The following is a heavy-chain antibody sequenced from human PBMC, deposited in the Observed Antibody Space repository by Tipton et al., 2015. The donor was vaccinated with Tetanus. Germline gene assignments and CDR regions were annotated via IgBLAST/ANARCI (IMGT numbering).Heavy chain of an antibody. Sequence: TLSLTCTASGDFVTFGSYYWGWIRQPPGKGLQWIGYMYYSGTTHYNPSLKSRVTISIDRSKNQLSLKLTSVTAADTAVYYCAREGAPRAFDIWGQGTMVTVSS. V-gene: IGHV4-61*01. CDR1: GDFVTFGSYY. CDR2: MYYSGTT. CDR3: AREGAPRAFDI. J-gene: IGHJ3*02.